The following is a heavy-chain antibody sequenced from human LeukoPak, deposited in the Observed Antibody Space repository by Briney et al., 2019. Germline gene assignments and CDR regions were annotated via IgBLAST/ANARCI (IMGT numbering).Heavy chain of an antibody. CDR2: IYSGGST. J-gene: IGHJ6*02. Sequence: GGSLRLSCAASGFTVSSNYMSWVRQAPGKGLEWVSVIYSGGSTYYADSVKGRFTISRDNSKNTLYLQMNSLRAEDTAVYYCARDRSLYGSGRKYGMDVWGQGTTVTVSS. D-gene: IGHD3-10*01. V-gene: IGHV3-53*01. CDR1: GFTVSSNY. CDR3: ARDRSLYGSGRKYGMDV.